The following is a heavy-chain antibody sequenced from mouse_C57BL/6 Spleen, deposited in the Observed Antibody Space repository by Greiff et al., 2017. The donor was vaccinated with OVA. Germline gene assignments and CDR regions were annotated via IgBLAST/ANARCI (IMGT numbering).Heavy chain of an antibody. CDR2: ISGGGGNT. CDR3: ARYYYGSSYEFAY. Sequence: EVMLVESGGGLVKPGGSLKLSCAASGFTFSSYTMSWVRQTPEKRLEWVATISGGGGNTYYPDSVKGRFTISRDNAKNTLYLQMSSLRSEDTALYYCARYYYGSSYEFAYWGQGTLVTVSA. D-gene: IGHD1-1*01. J-gene: IGHJ3*01. CDR1: GFTFSSYT. V-gene: IGHV5-9*01.